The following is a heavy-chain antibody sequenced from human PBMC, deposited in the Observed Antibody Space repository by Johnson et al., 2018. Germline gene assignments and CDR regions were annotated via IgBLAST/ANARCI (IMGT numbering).Heavy chain of an antibody. CDR3: AKDIHIRTVITGADY. CDR2: ISWHSGSL. D-gene: IGHD4-17*01. CDR1: GFIFDDYA. V-gene: IGHV3-9*01. J-gene: IGHJ4*02. Sequence: VQLVQSGGGLVQPGRSLRLSCAASGFIFDDYAMHWVRQAPGKGLEWVSGISWHSGSLDYADSVKGRFTISRDNAKKSLYLQMNSLRAEDTAFYYCAKDIHIRTVITGADYWGQGTLVTVSS.